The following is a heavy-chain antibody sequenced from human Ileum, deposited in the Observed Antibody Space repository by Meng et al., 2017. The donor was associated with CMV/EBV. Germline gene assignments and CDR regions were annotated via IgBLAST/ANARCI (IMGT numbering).Heavy chain of an antibody. J-gene: IGHJ4*02. CDR3: ARDLYSSGYPYYFAY. V-gene: IGHV3-21*01. CDR1: GFTFSSYS. Sequence: GGSLRLSCAASGFTFSSYSMNWVRQAPGKGLEWVSSISSSSSYIYYADSVKGRFTISRDNAKNSLYLQMNSLRAEDTAVYYCARDLYSSGYPYYFAYWGQGTLVNVAS. D-gene: IGHD3-22*01. CDR2: ISSSSSYI.